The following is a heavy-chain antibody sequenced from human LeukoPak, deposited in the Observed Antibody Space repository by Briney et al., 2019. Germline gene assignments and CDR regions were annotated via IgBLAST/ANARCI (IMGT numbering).Heavy chain of an antibody. CDR1: GYTFTSYG. CDR3: ARAKYYDILTLLDV. J-gene: IGHJ6*04. D-gene: IGHD3-9*01. CDR2: ISAYNGNT. Sequence: ASVKVSCKASGYTFTSYGINWVRQAPGQGLEWMGWISAYNGNTNYAQKLQGRVTMTTDTSTSTAYMELRSLRSDDTAVYYCARAKYYDILTLLDVWGKGTTVTISS. V-gene: IGHV1-18*01.